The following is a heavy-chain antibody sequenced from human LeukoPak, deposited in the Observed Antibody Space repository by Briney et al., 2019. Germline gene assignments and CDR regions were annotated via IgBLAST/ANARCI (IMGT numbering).Heavy chain of an antibody. D-gene: IGHD1-14*01. Sequence: GGSLRLSCAASGFTFSDYYINWIRQAPGKGLEWVSHISSSGRLMQYADSVKGRFTITRDNAQNFMSLQMNSLKPEDTAVYYCARDTNNGLDVWGRGTTVTVS. V-gene: IGHV3-11*01. CDR3: ARDTNNGLDV. J-gene: IGHJ6*02. CDR1: GFTFSDYY. CDR2: ISSSGRLM.